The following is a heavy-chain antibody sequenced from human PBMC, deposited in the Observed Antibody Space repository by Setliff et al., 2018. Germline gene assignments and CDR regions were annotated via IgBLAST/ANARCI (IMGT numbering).Heavy chain of an antibody. CDR1: GFNFRTYT. J-gene: IGHJ4*02. Sequence: GGSLRLSCAASGFNFRTYTMNWVRQAPGEGLEWVSYISGSGSTVYYADSVKGRFTISRDKAHHSLFLQMNSLRTDDTAVFYCVRDSPSSLYNFWSGCSDYWGQGTLVTVSS. CDR2: ISGSGSTV. V-gene: IGHV3-48*01. CDR3: VRDSPSSLYNFWSGCSDY. D-gene: IGHD3-3*01.